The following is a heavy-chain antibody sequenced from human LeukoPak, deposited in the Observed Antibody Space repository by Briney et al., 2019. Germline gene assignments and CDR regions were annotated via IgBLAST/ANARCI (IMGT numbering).Heavy chain of an antibody. V-gene: IGHV4-38-2*02. CDR3: ASSTHAIDAFDI. J-gene: IGHJ3*02. CDR1: GYSISSGYY. CDR2: IYHSGST. Sequence: PSETLSLTCTVSGYSISSGYYWGWIRQPPGKGLEWIGSIYHSGSTYYNPSLKSRVTISVDTSKNQFSLKLSSVTAADTAVYYCASSTHAIDAFDIWGQGTMGAVSS. D-gene: IGHD2-2*01.